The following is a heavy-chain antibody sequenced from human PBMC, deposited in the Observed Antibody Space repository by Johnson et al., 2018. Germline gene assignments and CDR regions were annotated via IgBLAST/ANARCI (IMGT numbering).Heavy chain of an antibody. J-gene: IGHJ3*02. V-gene: IGHV1-69*01. CDR1: GGTFSSYA. Sequence: QVQLGESGAEVKKHGSSVKVSCKASGGTFSSYAISWVRQAPGQGLEWMGGIIPIFGTANYAQKFQGRVTITADESTSTAYMELSSLRSEDPAVDDCARAIDSGTYYENAFDIWGQGTMGTVSS. D-gene: IGHD1-26*01. CDR2: IIPIFGTA. CDR3: ARAIDSGTYYENAFDI.